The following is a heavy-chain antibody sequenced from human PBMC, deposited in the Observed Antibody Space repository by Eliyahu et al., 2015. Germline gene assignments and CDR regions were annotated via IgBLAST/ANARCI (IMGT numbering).Heavy chain of an antibody. Sequence: QVQMVQSGSELKKPGGSVKLSCKTSGYSFTNYGMNWVRQAPRQGLEWIGYIDPNTGNSGYAQAFTGRFLISLDTSDSTAYLQITNLKPEDTAVYYCAMAVVGLANWGQGTLVTVSS. J-gene: IGHJ4*02. D-gene: IGHD2-2*01. V-gene: IGHV7-4-1*02. CDR1: GYSFTNYG. CDR2: IDPNTGNS. CDR3: AMAVVGLAN.